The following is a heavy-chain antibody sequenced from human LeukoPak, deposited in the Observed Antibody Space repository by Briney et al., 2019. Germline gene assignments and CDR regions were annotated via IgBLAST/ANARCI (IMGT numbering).Heavy chain of an antibody. Sequence: SVKVSCKASGGTFSSYAISWVRQAPGQGLERMGGIIPIFGTANYAQKFQGRVTITTDESTSTAYMELSSLRSEDTAVYYCARTTQAYYYYYYMDVWGKGTTVTVSS. CDR1: GGTFSSYA. V-gene: IGHV1-69*05. CDR3: ARTTQAYYYYYYMDV. J-gene: IGHJ6*03. D-gene: IGHD1-1*01. CDR2: IIPIFGTA.